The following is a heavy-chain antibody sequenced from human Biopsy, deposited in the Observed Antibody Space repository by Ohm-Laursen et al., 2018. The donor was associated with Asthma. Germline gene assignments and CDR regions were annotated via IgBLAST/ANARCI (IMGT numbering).Heavy chain of an antibody. CDR2: THHRGYP. V-gene: IGHV4-34*01. Sequence: SETLSLTCAVYGGSFSSNYWSWIRQTPGKGLEWLGDTHHRGYPNYNPSLRRQPTLSEDTSKNQFSLRLTSVTAADTAVYYCARGSSSRLSQWELLVSGGKRAHSYYGMDVWGQGTTVTVS. D-gene: IGHD1-26*01. CDR1: GGSFSSNY. CDR3: ARGSSSRLSQWELLVSGGKRAHSYYGMDV. J-gene: IGHJ6*02.